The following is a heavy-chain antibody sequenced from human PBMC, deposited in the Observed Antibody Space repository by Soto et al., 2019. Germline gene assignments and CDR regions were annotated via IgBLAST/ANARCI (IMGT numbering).Heavy chain of an antibody. J-gene: IGHJ6*02. V-gene: IGHV1-46*01. D-gene: IGHD3-3*01. CDR2: INPSGGTA. Sequence: QVQLVQSGAEVKKPGASVQVSCKASGYTFTTYYIHWVRQAPGQGLEGMGVINPSGGTASYAQTFQGSGTLTWDTSTSIVYMELSSVKSADTAFYSCARRNFWGDYYLGYGMVVGGQGTPLIVSS. CDR1: GYTFTTYY. CDR3: ARRNFWGDYYLGYGMVV.